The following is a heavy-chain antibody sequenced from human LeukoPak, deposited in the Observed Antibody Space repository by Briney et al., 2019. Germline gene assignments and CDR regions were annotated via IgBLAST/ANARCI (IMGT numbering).Heavy chain of an antibody. Sequence: ASVKVSCKASGYTFTGYYVHWVRRAPGQGLEWMGWINPNSGGTNYAQKFQGRVTMTRDTSISTAYMELSRLRSDDTAVYYCARDKGYCTNGVCLGSNWFDPWGQGTLVTVSS. J-gene: IGHJ5*02. V-gene: IGHV1-2*02. CDR2: INPNSGGT. CDR3: ARDKGYCTNGVCLGSNWFDP. CDR1: GYTFTGYY. D-gene: IGHD2-8*01.